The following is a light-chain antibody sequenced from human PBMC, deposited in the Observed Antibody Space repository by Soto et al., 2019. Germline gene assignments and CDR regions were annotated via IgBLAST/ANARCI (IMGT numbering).Light chain of an antibody. CDR2: LNSDGSH. V-gene: IGLV4-69*01. J-gene: IGLJ2*01. Sequence: QSVLTQSPSASASLGDAVKLTCTLSSGRSSYAIAWHQQQPEKGPRYLMKLNSDGSHSKVDGIPDRFSGSSSGAERYLTISSLQSEDEADYYCQTWGTCGVVFGGWTKLTVL. CDR3: QTWGTCGVV. CDR1: SGRSSYA.